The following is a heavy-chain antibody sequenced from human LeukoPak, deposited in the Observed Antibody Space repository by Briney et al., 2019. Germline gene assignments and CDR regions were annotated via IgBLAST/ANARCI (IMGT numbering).Heavy chain of an antibody. CDR3: ARESFAARWD. J-gene: IGHJ4*02. CDR2: IKQDGSEK. CDR1: GFTFSNSG. Sequence: GGSLRLSCTASGFTFSNSGMHWVRQAPGKGLEWVANIKQDGSEKDYVDSVKGRFTISRDNAKNSLYLQMNSLTAEDTAVYYCARESFAARWDWGQGTLVTVSS. V-gene: IGHV3-7*01. D-gene: IGHD6-6*01.